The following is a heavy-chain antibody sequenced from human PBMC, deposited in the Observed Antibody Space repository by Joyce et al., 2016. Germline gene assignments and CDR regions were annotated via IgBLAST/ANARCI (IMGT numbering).Heavy chain of an antibody. CDR1: GFTFDDHA. V-gene: IGHV3-9*01. CDR2: ISWNRGSI. J-gene: IGHJ6*02. D-gene: IGHD1-26*01. CDR3: AKGSGRYIGSASYGMDV. Sequence: EVQLVESGGGLVQPGRSLRLSCAASGFTFDDHAMHWVRQVPGKGLEWVSSISWNRGSIGYADSVKGRFTISRDNAKNSLYLQMNSLRGEDTALYYCAKGSGRYIGSASYGMDVWGQGTTVTVSS.